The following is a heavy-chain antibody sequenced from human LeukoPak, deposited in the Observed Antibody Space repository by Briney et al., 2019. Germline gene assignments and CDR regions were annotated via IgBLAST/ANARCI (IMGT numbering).Heavy chain of an antibody. CDR2: ISSSGSTI. CDR3: AELGITMIGGV. Sequence: GGSLRLSCAASGFTVSSNYMSWVRQAPGKGLEWVSYISSSGSTIYYADSVKGRFTISRDNAKNSLYLQMDSLRAEDTAVYYCAELGITMIGGVWGKGTTVTISS. D-gene: IGHD3-10*02. J-gene: IGHJ6*04. CDR1: GFTVSSNY. V-gene: IGHV3-11*04.